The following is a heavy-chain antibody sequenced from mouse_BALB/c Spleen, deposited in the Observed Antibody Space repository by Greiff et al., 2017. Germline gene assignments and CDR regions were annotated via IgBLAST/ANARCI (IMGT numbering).Heavy chain of an antibody. V-gene: IGHV1-14*01. CDR2: INPYNDGT. Sequence: VQLKQSGPELVKPGASVKMSCKASGYTFTSYVMHWVKQKPGQGLEWIGYINPYNDGTKYNEKFKGKATLTSDKSSSTAYMELSSLTSEDSAVYYCARRENYYGSSSLDYWGQGTTLTVSS. CDR3: ARRENYYGSSSLDY. D-gene: IGHD1-1*01. J-gene: IGHJ2*01. CDR1: GYTFTSYV.